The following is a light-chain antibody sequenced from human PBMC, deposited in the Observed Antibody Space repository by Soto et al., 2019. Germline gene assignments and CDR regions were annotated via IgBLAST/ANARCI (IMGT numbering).Light chain of an antibody. V-gene: IGKV3-20*01. CDR2: GAS. CDR1: QSVSRNF. Sequence: EIVLAQSPGTLSLSPGERATLSCRASQSVSRNFLAWYQQKPGQAPWLLIYGASNRAGGVPDRFSGSGSGTDFTLTISRLEPEDFATYYCQQFYDYPLTFGGGTKVEIK. CDR3: QQFYDYPLT. J-gene: IGKJ4*01.